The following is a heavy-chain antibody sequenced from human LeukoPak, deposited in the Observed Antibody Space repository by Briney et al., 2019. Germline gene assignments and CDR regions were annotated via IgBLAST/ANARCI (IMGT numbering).Heavy chain of an antibody. D-gene: IGHD3-22*01. CDR1: GFTFSGFW. V-gene: IGHV3-7*03. Sequence: GGSLRLSCAVSGFTFSGFWMSWSRQAPGKGLEWVASINSDGSEGYYADVVKGRFTISRDNAKNSLYLQINSLRAEDTAVYYCTTDRYYDNSELQFQHWGQGTLVTVSS. CDR2: INSDGSEG. J-gene: IGHJ1*01. CDR3: TTDRYYDNSELQFQH.